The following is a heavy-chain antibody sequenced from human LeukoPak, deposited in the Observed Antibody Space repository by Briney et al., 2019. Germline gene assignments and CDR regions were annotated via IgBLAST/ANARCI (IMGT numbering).Heavy chain of an antibody. D-gene: IGHD2-2*01. J-gene: IGHJ5*02. Sequence: KPSQTLPLTCTVSGGSISSGGYYWSWIRQHPGKGLEWIGYIYYSGSTYYNPSLKSRVTISVDTSKNRFSLKLSSVTAADTAVYYCARSEYQLLGWYWFDPWGQGTLVTVSS. CDR2: IYYSGST. CDR1: GGSISSGGYY. CDR3: ARSEYQLLGWYWFDP. V-gene: IGHV4-31*03.